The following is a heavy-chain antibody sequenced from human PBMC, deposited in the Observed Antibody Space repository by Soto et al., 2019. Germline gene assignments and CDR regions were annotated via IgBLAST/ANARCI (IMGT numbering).Heavy chain of an antibody. D-gene: IGHD6-19*01. CDR2: INWNGGST. CDR1: GFTFDDYG. V-gene: IGHV3-20*01. J-gene: IGHJ5*02. CDR3: ARDLGTIAVAGNNWFDP. Sequence: SGGSLRLSCAASGFTFDDYGMSWVRQAPGKGLEWVSGINWNGGSTGYADSVKGRFTISRDNAKNSLYLQMNSLRAEDTALYHCARDLGTIAVAGNNWFDPWGQGTLVTVSS.